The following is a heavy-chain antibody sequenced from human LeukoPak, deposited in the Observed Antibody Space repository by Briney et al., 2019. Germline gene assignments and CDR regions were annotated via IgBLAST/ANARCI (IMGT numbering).Heavy chain of an antibody. CDR3: ARDPVWSPVSGVFDS. D-gene: IGHD2-21*01. Sequence: GGSLRLSCVASGFTFSSHSMNWVRQAPGKGLEWVSSITSSGRYIYDADSVKGRFTISRDNAKNSLYLQMNSLRAEDTAVYYCARDPVWSPVSGVFDSWGQGTLVTVSS. J-gene: IGHJ4*02. CDR1: GFTFSSHS. CDR2: ITSSGRYI. V-gene: IGHV3-21*01.